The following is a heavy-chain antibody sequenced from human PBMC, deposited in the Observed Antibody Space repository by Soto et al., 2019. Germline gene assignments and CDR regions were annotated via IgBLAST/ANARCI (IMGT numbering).Heavy chain of an antibody. V-gene: IGHV4-59*01. CDR2: ASSSGST. J-gene: IGHJ3*02. CDR1: GGSISGDH. Sequence: PSETLSLTCTVSGGSISGDHWNWIRQPPGKGLEWIAYASSSGSTKYNPSLKSRVTISIDTTKNQFSLRLSSVTAADTAVYYCASGFYDSRGYSEAFDIWGQGTKVTVSS. CDR3: ASGFYDSRGYSEAFDI. D-gene: IGHD3-22*01.